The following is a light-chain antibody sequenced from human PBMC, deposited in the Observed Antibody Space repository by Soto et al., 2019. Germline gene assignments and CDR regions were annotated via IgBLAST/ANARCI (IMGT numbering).Light chain of an antibody. V-gene: IGLV2-8*01. CDR2: DVN. CDR3: SACGGTNMPL. Sequence: QSVLTQPPSASGYPGQSVTISCTGTSTDIGLRNYVSWYQHHPGKAPKLIIFDVNKRPSGVPDRFSGSRSGNKASLTVSGLQADDEAYYYCSACGGTNMPLVGGGTKLTVL. CDR1: STDIGLRNY. J-gene: IGLJ2*01.